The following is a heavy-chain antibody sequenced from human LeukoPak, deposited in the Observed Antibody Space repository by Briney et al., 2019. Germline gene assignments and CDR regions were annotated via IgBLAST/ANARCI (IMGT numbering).Heavy chain of an antibody. Sequence: GGSLRLSCAAAGFTVSSNYMSWVRQAPGKGLEWGSVIYSGGSTYYADSVKGRFTISRDNSKNTLYLQMNSLRAEDTAVYFCVRDGGEDITTSSDYWGQGTLVTVSS. V-gene: IGHV3-66*01. D-gene: IGHD3-22*01. CDR1: GFTVSSNY. CDR2: IYSGGST. J-gene: IGHJ4*02. CDR3: VRDGGEDITTSSDY.